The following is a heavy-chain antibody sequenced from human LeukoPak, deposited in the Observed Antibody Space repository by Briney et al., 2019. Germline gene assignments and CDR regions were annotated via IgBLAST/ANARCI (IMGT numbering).Heavy chain of an antibody. V-gene: IGHV3-30*04. Sequence: PGRSLRLSCAACGCIYCNYPMHWVRQAPGMGPQWVAVISYDGSNKYYADSVKGRFTISRDNSKNTLYLQMNSLRAERTAVYYCTINFEDTSMITRNCFDPWGQGTLVTVSS. J-gene: IGHJ5*02. CDR2: ISYDGSNK. CDR3: TINFEDTSMITRNCFDP. D-gene: IGHD5-18*01. CDR1: GCIYCNYP.